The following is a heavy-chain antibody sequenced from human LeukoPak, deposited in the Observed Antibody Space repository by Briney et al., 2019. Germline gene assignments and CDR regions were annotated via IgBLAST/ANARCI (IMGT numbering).Heavy chain of an antibody. D-gene: IGHD3-16*02. J-gene: IGHJ4*02. CDR1: GYTFTGYH. Sequence: SVKVSCKASGYTFTGYHIHWVRQAPGQGLEWIGRITPNSGDTYYPQDFQGRVTMTRDTSINTAYMELSRLRSDDTAVYYCARDRDGGVIPLDYWGQGTLVTVSS. CDR3: ARDRDGGVIPLDY. V-gene: IGHV1-2*02. CDR2: ITPNSGDT.